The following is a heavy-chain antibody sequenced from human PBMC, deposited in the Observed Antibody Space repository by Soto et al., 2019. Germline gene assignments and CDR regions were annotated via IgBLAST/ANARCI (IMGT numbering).Heavy chain of an antibody. D-gene: IGHD2-8*01. J-gene: IGHJ6*02. Sequence: QGLLVQSGAEVKQPGASVKVSCKASGYSFTTYGISWVRQAPGQGLEWMGWISGYNGDTNNAQKFQDRVTMTIDRSTTTAYLELRSLTSDDTAVYYCAKNGHPPYYYYGMDVCGQGTTVTVSS. CDR1: GYSFTTYG. V-gene: IGHV1-18*01. CDR3: AKNGHPPYYYYGMDV. CDR2: ISGYNGDT.